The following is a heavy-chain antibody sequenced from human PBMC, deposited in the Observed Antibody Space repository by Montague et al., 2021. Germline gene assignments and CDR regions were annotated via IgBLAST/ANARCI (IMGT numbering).Heavy chain of an antibody. D-gene: IGHD6-13*01. V-gene: IGHV3-74*01. Sequence: SLRLSCAASGFRFSRYWMHWFRQAPGKGLLWVSRITLDGSSTTFSDSVKGRFTTSRDNAKATLYLQMNSLRVEDTAVYYCARNLASAAPGAFDIWGQGTMVTVSS. J-gene: IGHJ3*02. CDR3: ARNLASAAPGAFDI. CDR2: ITLDGSST. CDR1: GFRFSRYW.